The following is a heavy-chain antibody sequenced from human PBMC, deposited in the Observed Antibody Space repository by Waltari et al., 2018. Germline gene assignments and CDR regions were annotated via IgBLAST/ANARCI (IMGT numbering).Heavy chain of an antibody. J-gene: IGHJ4*02. CDR1: GYSISSGYY. CDR3: ARQDSSGWYRGWFDY. V-gene: IGHV4-38-2*01. CDR2: IYHSGSP. Sequence: QVQLQESGPGLVKPSETLSLTCAVSGYSISSGYYWGWIRQPPGKGLEWIGSIYHSGSPYHNPSLKSRVTISVDTSKNQFSLKLSSVTAADTAVYYCARQDSSGWYRGWFDYWGQGTLVTVSS. D-gene: IGHD6-19*01.